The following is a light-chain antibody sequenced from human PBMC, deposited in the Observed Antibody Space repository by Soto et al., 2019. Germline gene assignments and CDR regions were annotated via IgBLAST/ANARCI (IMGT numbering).Light chain of an antibody. V-gene: IGLV1-47*02. CDR1: SSNIGTNY. Sequence: QSVLTQPPSASATPGQRVTISCSGSSSNIGTNYVCWFQQLPGTAPKLLIYNNDQRPSGVPDRFSGSKSGTSASLAISGLRSEDEADYYCATWDDILNGRVFGGGTQLTVL. CDR3: ATWDDILNGRV. CDR2: NND. J-gene: IGLJ3*02.